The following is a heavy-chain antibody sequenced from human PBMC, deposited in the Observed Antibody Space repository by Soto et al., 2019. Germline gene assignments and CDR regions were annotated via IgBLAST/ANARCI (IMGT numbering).Heavy chain of an antibody. D-gene: IGHD6-6*01. CDR1: GGSVSSGSYY. V-gene: IGHV4-61*01. CDR3: ARVLRYSSSSGTFDY. J-gene: IGHJ4*02. CDR2: IYYSGST. Sequence: SETLSLTCTVSGGSVSSGSYYWSWIRQPPGKGLEWIGYIYYSGSTNYNPSLKSRVTISVDTSKNQFSPKLSSVTAADTAVYYCARVLRYSSSSGTFDYWGQGTLVTVSS.